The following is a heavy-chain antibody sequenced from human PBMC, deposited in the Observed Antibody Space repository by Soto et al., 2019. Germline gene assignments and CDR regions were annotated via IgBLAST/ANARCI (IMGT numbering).Heavy chain of an antibody. CDR2: ISYDASNR. J-gene: IGHJ4*02. V-gene: IGHV3-30*18. CDR1: GFTFSDFG. D-gene: IGHD1-1*01. Sequence: GGSLRLSCTAPGFTFSDFGMHWVRHAPGKGLEWVAVISYDASNRYYADSVKGRFTISRDNSKNTLYLQIRSLRPEDTAVYYCTKITGTYKFDYWGRGTLVTVSS. CDR3: TKITGTYKFDY.